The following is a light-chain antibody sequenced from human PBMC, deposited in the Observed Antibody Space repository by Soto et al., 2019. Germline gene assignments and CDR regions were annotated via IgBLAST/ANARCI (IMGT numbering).Light chain of an antibody. CDR2: DII. CDR3: SSYTSSGTRHL. Sequence: QYALTQPASVSGSPGQSITISCTGTYNDVGTYNFVSWYQQHPGKGPKLIIFDIINRPSGVSHRFSGSKSGNTASLTISGLQADDEADYYCSSYTSSGTRHLFGPGTKVTVL. J-gene: IGLJ1*01. V-gene: IGLV2-14*03. CDR1: YNDVGTYNF.